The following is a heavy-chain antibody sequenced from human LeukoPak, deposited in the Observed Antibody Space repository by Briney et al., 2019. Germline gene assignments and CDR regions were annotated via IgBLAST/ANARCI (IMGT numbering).Heavy chain of an antibody. V-gene: IGHV4-39*07. Sequence: SETLSLTCTVSGGSISSSSYYWSWIRQPPGKGLEWIGEINHSGSTNYNPSLKSRVTISVDTSKNQYSLKLSSVTAADTAVYYCASVWGTHVRGVIGIWGQGTMVTVSS. J-gene: IGHJ3*02. CDR3: ASVWGTHVRGVIGI. D-gene: IGHD3-10*01. CDR2: INHSGST. CDR1: GGSISSSSYY.